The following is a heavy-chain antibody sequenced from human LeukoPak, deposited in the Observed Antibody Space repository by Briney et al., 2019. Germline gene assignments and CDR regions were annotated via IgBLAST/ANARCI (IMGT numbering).Heavy chain of an antibody. CDR1: GFTFSSYA. CDR3: AKDRRAGYSHSWFDP. V-gene: IGHV3-23*01. D-gene: IGHD5-18*01. CDR2: ISGSGGST. Sequence: GGSLRLSCAASGFTFSSYAMSWVRQAPGKGLEWVSAISGSGGSTYYADSVKGRFTISRDNSKNTLYLQMNSLRAEDTAVYYCAKDRRAGYSHSWFDPWGQGTLVTVSS. J-gene: IGHJ5*02.